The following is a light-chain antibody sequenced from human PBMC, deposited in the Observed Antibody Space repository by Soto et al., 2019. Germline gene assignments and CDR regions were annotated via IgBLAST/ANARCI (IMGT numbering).Light chain of an antibody. Sequence: QSALTQPASVSGSPGQSITISCTGTSSDVGGYNYVSWYQQHPGKAPKLIIYELINRPSGVSNRFSGSKSGNTASLTISGFKAEDEADYYCNSYTSKSTGVFGTGTKLTVL. V-gene: IGLV2-14*01. CDR3: NSYTSKSTGV. J-gene: IGLJ1*01. CDR2: ELI. CDR1: SSDVGGYNY.